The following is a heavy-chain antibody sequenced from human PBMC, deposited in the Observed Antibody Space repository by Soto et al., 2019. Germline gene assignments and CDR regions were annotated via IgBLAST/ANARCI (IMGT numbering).Heavy chain of an antibody. J-gene: IGHJ6*02. V-gene: IGHV3-30*18. CDR2: ISYDGSNK. D-gene: IGHD1-7*01. Sequence: GGSLRLSCAASGFTFSSYGTHWVRQAPGKGLEWVAVISYDGSNKYYADSVKGRFTISRDNSKNTLYLQMNSLRAEDTAVYYCAKVGPRTIGYYYYGMDVWGQGTTVTVSS. CDR1: GFTFSSYG. CDR3: AKVGPRTIGYYYYGMDV.